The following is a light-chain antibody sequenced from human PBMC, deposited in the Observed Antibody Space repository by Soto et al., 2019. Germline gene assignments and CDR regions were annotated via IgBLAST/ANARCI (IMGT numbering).Light chain of an antibody. CDR3: QQRSNWIT. Sequence: EIVLTQSPATLSLSPGERATLSCRASQSVSSYLAWYQQKPGQAPRLLIYDASNSATGIPARFSGSGSGTDFTLTISSLEPEDFSVYYCQQRSNWITFGGGTKVEI. CDR1: QSVSSY. CDR2: DAS. V-gene: IGKV3-11*01. J-gene: IGKJ4*01.